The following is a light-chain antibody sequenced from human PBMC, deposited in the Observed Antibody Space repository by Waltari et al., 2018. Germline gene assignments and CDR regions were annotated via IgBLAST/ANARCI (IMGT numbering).Light chain of an antibody. CDR1: QSLLDSEDGNTY. J-gene: IGKJ1*01. CDR3: MQPLEFPWT. CDR2: EVS. Sequence: DIVMTQTPLSLPVTLGEPASISCRSSQSLLDSEDGNTYLEWYLQKPGQSPQVLIYEVSNRASGVPDRFSGSGSDTDFTLKISRVEAEDVGVYYCMQPLEFPWTFGQGTKVEIK. V-gene: IGKV2-40*01.